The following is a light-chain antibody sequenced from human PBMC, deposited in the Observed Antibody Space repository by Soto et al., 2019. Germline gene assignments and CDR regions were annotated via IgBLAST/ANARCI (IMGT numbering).Light chain of an antibody. CDR1: QGISSH. Sequence: DIQLTQSPSFLSASVGDRVIITCRASQGISSHLVWYQQKPGKAPQLLIYAASTLQSGVPSRFSGSGSGTEFTLTNSSLQPDDFAVYYCQQLDSYPLTFGQGTNLNIK. CDR3: QQLDSYPLT. CDR2: AAS. J-gene: IGKJ2*01. V-gene: IGKV1-9*01.